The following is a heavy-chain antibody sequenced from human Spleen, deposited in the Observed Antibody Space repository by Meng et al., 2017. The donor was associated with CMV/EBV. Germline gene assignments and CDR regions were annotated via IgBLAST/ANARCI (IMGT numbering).Heavy chain of an antibody. CDR3: ARRKDFWGGYYFDY. CDR1: GYNFTTYY. V-gene: IGHV5-51*01. D-gene: IGHD3-3*01. CDR2: IYPGDSST. Sequence: KVSCKGSGYNFTTYYIAWVRQMPGKGPEWMGFIYPGDSSTTYSPSFQGQVTISADKSLSTASLQWSSLKASDTALYYCARRKDFWGGYYFDYWGQGALVTVSS. J-gene: IGHJ4*02.